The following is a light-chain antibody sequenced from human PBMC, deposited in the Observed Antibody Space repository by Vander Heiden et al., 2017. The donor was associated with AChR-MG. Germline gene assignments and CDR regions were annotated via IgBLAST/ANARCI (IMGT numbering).Light chain of an antibody. CDR3: QQYDNSPWT. V-gene: IGKV3-20*01. CDR2: GAS. J-gene: IGKJ1*01. Sequence: EIVLTQSPGTLSVSPGERATLSCRASQSVSSSYLAWYQQKPGQAPRLLIFGASSRATGIPDRFSGSGSGTDFTLTISRLEPEDVAVYFCQQYDNSPWTFGQGTKVEIK. CDR1: QSVSSSY.